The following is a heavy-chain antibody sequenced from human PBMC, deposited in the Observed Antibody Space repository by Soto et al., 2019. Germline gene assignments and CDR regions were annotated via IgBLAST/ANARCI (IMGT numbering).Heavy chain of an antibody. CDR3: ARAYYYYYYMDV. J-gene: IGHJ6*03. Sequence: QEQLQESGPGLVKPSQTLSLTCTVSGGSINRGGYYWSWIRQHPGKGLEWIGDIYYSGSTYYNPSLKSRVTMSIDTSKDQFSLELSSVTAADTAVYYCARAYYYYYYMDVWGKGTTVTVPS. CDR2: IYYSGST. V-gene: IGHV4-31*03. CDR1: GGSINRGGYY.